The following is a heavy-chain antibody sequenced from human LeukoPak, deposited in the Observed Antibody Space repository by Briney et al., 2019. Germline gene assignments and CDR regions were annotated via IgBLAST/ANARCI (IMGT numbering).Heavy chain of an antibody. V-gene: IGHV1-46*01. CDR2: INPSGGST. CDR1: GYTFTSYY. Sequence: ASVKVSCKASGYTFTSYYMHWVRQAPGQGLEWMGIINPSGGSTSYAQKFQGRVTMTRDMSTSTVYMELSSLRSEDTAVYYCARDRYLRITMVWGVIDLENWFDPWGQGTLVTVSS. J-gene: IGHJ5*02. D-gene: IGHD3-10*01. CDR3: ARDRYLRITMVWGVIDLENWFDP.